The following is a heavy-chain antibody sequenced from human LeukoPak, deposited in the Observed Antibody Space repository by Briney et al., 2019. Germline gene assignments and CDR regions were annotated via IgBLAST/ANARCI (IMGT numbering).Heavy chain of an antibody. D-gene: IGHD5-12*01. CDR3: ARYPLGYSGYLKD. Sequence: GASVKVSFKASGYTFTDYHMHWVRQAPGQGLEWVGWINANSGGANYAQEFQGRVTMTRDTSISTAYMELSRLRSDDTAVYYCARYPLGYSGYLKDWGQGTLVSVSS. V-gene: IGHV1-2*02. CDR2: INANSGGA. J-gene: IGHJ4*02. CDR1: GYTFTDYH.